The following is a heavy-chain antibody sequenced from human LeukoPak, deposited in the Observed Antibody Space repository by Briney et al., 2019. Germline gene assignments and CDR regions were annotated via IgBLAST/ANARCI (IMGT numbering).Heavy chain of an antibody. Sequence: PGGSLRLFCAASGFTFSGYWMHWVRHARGKGLVWVSRINSDGSTTIYADSVKGRFTISRDIAKNTLYLQMNSLRAEDTAVYYCARNPPDYGDSRGDYWGQGTLVTVSS. J-gene: IGHJ4*02. CDR1: GFTFSGYW. CDR2: INSDGSTT. D-gene: IGHD4-17*01. CDR3: ARNPPDYGDSRGDY. V-gene: IGHV3-74*01.